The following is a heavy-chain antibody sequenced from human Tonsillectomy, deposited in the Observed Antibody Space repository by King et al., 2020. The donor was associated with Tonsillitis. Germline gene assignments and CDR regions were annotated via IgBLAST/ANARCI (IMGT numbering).Heavy chain of an antibody. Sequence: VQLVESGSELKKPGASVKLSCKASGYSFTKYAINWVRQAPGQGLEWMGWITTNTEDRTYAQGFRGRFVFSLDTSVNTAYLQISSLKADDTAIYYCAREDCGNTSCYARVDYWGQGSLVTVSS. CDR2: ITTNTEDR. CDR1: GYSFTKYA. D-gene: IGHD2-2*01. CDR3: AREDCGNTSCYARVDY. J-gene: IGHJ4*02. V-gene: IGHV7-4-1*02.